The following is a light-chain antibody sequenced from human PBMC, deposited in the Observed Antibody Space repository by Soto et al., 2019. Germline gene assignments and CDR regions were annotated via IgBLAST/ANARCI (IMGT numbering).Light chain of an antibody. V-gene: IGKV1-27*01. CDR1: QGIGVY. Sequence: DIQMTQSPSSLSASLGARVTITCRASQGIGVYLAWFQQKPGHAPKLLIYAASTLQSGVPSRFSGSGSGTDFTLTVSSLQPEDVATYYCQKYNSAPLTFGGGTRVEIK. CDR2: AAS. J-gene: IGKJ4*01. CDR3: QKYNSAPLT.